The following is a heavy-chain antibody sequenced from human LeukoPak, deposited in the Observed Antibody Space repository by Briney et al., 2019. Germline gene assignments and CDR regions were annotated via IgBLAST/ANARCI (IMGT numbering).Heavy chain of an antibody. CDR1: GFTFSSYG. D-gene: IGHD3-10*02. V-gene: IGHV3-30*02. CDR3: RNVLGREVLGSYTDV. CDR2: IRYDGSNK. J-gene: IGHJ6*03. Sequence: GGSLRLSCAASGFTFSSYGMHWVPQARGKGLEWVAFIRYDGSNKYYAHSVKGRFTISRDNCKWTLYQQMNSLKTEVRADYSYRNVLGREVLGSYTDVASKARTATASS.